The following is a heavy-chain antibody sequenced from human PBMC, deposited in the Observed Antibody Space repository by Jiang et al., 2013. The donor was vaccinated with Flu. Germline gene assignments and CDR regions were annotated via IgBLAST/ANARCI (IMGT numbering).Heavy chain of an antibody. V-gene: IGHV3-23*01. CDR3: AKDHSNWALS. Sequence: QLLESGGGLVQPGGSLRLSCTTSGFTFSNFPMAWVRQAPGKGLEWVSAISRSGDSTYYADSVKGRFTISRDNSKSTLYLQINSLRAEDTAVYYCAKDHSNWALSWGQGTLVTVSS. CDR2: ISRSGDST. J-gene: IGHJ4*02. CDR1: GFTFSNFP. D-gene: IGHD1-1*01.